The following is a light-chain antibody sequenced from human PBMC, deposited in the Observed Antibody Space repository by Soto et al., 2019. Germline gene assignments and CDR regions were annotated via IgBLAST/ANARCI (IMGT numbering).Light chain of an antibody. CDR1: QSVLYSSTNKNY. Sequence: DIVMTQSPDSLAVSLGERATINCKSSQSVLYSSTNKNYLAWYQQKAGQPPKLLIYWASTRESGVPDRISGSGSGTDFTRTISSLQAEDVAVYYCQHYYSSPRTFGQGTKLEIK. CDR2: WAS. J-gene: IGKJ2*01. CDR3: QHYYSSPRT. V-gene: IGKV4-1*01.